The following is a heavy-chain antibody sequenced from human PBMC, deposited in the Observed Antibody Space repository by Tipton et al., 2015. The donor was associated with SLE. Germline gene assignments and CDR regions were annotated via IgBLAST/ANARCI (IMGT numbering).Heavy chain of an antibody. CDR2: IYRGGST. CDR1: GFTFRTYA. J-gene: IGHJ3*02. Sequence: SLRLSCAASGFTFRTYAMNWVRQAPGKGLEWVSTIYRGGSTYYADSVKGRFTISRDNSKNTLDLQMNNLRTEDTAVYYCAKDMDSSSWGAFDIWGQRTTVTVSS. CDR3: AKDMDSSSWGAFDI. V-gene: IGHV3-23*03. D-gene: IGHD6-13*01.